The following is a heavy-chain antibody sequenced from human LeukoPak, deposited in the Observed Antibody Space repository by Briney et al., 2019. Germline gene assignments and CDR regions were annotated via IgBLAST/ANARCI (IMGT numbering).Heavy chain of an antibody. D-gene: IGHD2-2*01. J-gene: IGHJ4*02. CDR1: GGSISSSSYY. V-gene: IGHV4-61*05. Sequence: SETLSLTCTVSGGSISSSSYYWGWIRQPPGKGLEWIGYIYYSGSTNYNPSLKSRVTISVDTSKNQFSLKLSSVTAADTAVYYCARHAPRDPFDYWGQGTLVTVSS. CDR3: ARHAPRDPFDY. CDR2: IYYSGST.